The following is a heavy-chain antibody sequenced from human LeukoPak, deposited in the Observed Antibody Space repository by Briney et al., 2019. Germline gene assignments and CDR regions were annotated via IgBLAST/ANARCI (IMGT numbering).Heavy chain of an antibody. J-gene: IGHJ4*02. CDR1: GFTFNNFA. CDR3: AEGFWSGYRHFDY. CDR2: ISSGGLTT. D-gene: IGHD3-3*01. V-gene: IGHV3-23*01. Sequence: GGSLRLSCAASGFTFNNFAMTWVRQAPGMGLEWVSTISSGGLTTYYADSVKGRFTIPRDNSKNTLYLQMNSLRADDTAVYYCAEGFWSGYRHFDYWGQGTLVTVSS.